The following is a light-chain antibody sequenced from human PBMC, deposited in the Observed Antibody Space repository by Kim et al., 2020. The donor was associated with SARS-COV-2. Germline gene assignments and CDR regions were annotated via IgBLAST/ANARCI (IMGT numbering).Light chain of an antibody. V-gene: IGLV10-54*01. Sequence: RQTATLTCTGDSNNVGNQGAAWLQQHQGHPPKLLFYGNNYRPSGISERISASRSGSTASLTITGLQPEDEADYDCSSWDSSLSVVVFGGGTQLTVL. CDR1: SNNVGNQG. CDR3: SSWDSSLSVVV. CDR2: GNN. J-gene: IGLJ7*01.